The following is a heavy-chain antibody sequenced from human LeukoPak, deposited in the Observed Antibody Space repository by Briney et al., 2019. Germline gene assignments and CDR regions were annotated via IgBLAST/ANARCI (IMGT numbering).Heavy chain of an antibody. V-gene: IGHV4-39*07. CDR3: ARDLGGYRHGLEGDY. CDR1: GDSISSSTYY. J-gene: IGHJ4*02. CDR2: IYYTGST. D-gene: IGHD5-18*01. Sequence: PSETLSLTCDVSGDSISSSTYYWPWIRQPPGKGLEWVASIYYTGSTYYNPSLKSRVTISSDKSKNQFSMTLTSVTAADTAMYYCARDLGGYRHGLEGDYWGQGTLVTVSS.